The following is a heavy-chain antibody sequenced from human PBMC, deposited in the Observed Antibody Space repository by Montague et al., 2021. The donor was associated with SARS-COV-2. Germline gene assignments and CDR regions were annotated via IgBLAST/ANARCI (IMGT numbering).Heavy chain of an antibody. V-gene: IGHV3-11*03. Sequence: SQRLSCAASGFTFSDYYMSWIRQAPGKGLEWVSYISSSSSYTNYADSVKGRFTISRDNAKNSLYLQMNSLRAEDTAVYYCARQGRYFDWLLMARGHQRTEGVDYWGQGTLVTVSS. CDR1: GFTFSDYY. CDR2: ISSSSSYT. CDR3: ARQGRYFDWLLMARGHQRTEGVDY. J-gene: IGHJ4*02. D-gene: IGHD3-9*01.